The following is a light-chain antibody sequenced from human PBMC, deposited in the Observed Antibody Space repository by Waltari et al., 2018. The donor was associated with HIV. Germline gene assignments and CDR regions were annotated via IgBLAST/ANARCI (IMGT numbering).Light chain of an antibody. Sequence: ENVLTQSPATLSLSPGERATLSCRASQSDRNYLAWFQQKPGQPHRLLIYDASSRATGVPDMFSGSASGTDFTLTISNLAPEDFAVYYCQQRSNWITFGQGTRLEIK. J-gene: IGKJ5*01. CDR1: QSDRNY. CDR3: QQRSNWIT. V-gene: IGKV3-11*01. CDR2: DAS.